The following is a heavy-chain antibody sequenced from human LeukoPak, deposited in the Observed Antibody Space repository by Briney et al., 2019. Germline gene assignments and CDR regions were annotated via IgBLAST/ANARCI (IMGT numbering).Heavy chain of an antibody. CDR1: GYTFTNFA. CDR2: INPNSGGT. V-gene: IGHV1-2*02. CDR3: ARDGDGYTYLIDY. J-gene: IGHJ4*02. D-gene: IGHD5-24*01. Sequence: ASVKVSCKASGYTFTNFAFTWVRQAPGQGLEWMGWINPNSGGTNYAQKFQGRVTMTRDTSISTAYMELSRLRSDDTAVYYCARDGDGYTYLIDYWGQGTLVTVSS.